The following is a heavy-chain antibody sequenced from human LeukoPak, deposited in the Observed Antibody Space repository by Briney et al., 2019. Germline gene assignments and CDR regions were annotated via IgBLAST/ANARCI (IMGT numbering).Heavy chain of an antibody. CDR3: AKDSYSGYDLYFDY. CDR2: VSGSGGST. J-gene: IGHJ4*02. D-gene: IGHD5-12*01. V-gene: IGHV3-23*01. Sequence: GGSLRLSCAASGFTFSSYAMSWVRQAPGKGLEWVSAVSGSGGSTYYADSVKGRFTISRDNSKNTLYLQMNSLRAEDTAVYYCAKDSYSGYDLYFDYWGQGTLVTVSS. CDR1: GFTFSSYA.